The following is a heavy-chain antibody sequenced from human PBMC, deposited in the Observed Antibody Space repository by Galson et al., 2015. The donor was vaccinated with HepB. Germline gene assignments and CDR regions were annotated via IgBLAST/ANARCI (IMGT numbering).Heavy chain of an antibody. D-gene: IGHD3-10*01. CDR3: AKQRRLDSRRRGKTGGWD. J-gene: IGHJ4*02. Sequence: SVKVSCKASGYTLIGYYIYWVRQAPGQGLEWMGWINPNSGGPYYAQRFQGRVTMTRGTSIDTAYMELSSLKSDDTAMYYCAKQRRLDSRRRGKTGGWDWGQGTLVTVSS. CDR1: GYTLIGYY. V-gene: IGHV1-2*02. CDR2: INPNSGGP.